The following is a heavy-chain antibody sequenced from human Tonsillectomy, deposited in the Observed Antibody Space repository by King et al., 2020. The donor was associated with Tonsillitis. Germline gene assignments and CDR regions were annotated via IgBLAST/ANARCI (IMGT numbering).Heavy chain of an antibody. V-gene: IGHV3-11*06. CDR2: INPSGTNT. CDR3: GREYWGAFDI. Sequence: VQLVESGGGLVKPGGSLRRSCAASGFSFSDYYMSWMRQAPGKGREWFSLINPSGTNTDYVDSVRGRFTISRDNTKKSMFLQMNSLRAEDTGVYYCGREYWGAFDIWGQGTMVTVSS. CDR1: GFSFSDYY. J-gene: IGHJ3*02. D-gene: IGHD2-8*02.